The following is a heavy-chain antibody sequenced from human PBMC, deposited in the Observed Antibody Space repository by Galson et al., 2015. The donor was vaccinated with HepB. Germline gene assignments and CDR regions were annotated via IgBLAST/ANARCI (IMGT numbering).Heavy chain of an antibody. CDR1: GYIFSTYA. CDR2: INAGNGNT. J-gene: IGHJ2*01. CDR3: AREAGRRGWYFDL. Sequence: SVKVSCKASGYIFSTYAMHWVRQAPGQRPEWMGWINAGNGNTKYPQKFQGRVTITRDTSASTAYMELSSLRSEDTAVYYCAREAGRRGWYFDLWGRGTLVTVSS. V-gene: IGHV1-3*01.